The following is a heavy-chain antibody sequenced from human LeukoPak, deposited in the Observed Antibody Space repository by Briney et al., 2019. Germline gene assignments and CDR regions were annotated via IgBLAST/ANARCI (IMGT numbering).Heavy chain of an antibody. D-gene: IGHD1-26*01. V-gene: IGHV1-2*02. Sequence: GASVKVSCKASGGTFSSYAISWVRQAPGQGLEWMGWINPNSGGTNYAQKFQGRVTMTRDTSISTAYMELSRLRSDDTAVYYCARDGRGGDAFDIWGQGTMVTVSS. CDR1: GGTFSSYA. CDR2: INPNSGGT. J-gene: IGHJ3*02. CDR3: ARDGRGGDAFDI.